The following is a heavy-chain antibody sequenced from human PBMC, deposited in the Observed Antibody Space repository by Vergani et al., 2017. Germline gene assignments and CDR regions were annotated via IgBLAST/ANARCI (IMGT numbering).Heavy chain of an antibody. D-gene: IGHD2-15*01. CDR1: GGSISSYY. CDR2: IYYSGST. CDR3: ARGPPLFCSGYYYYYGMDV. Sequence: QVQLQESGPGLVKPSETLSLTCTVSGGSISSYYWSWIRQPPGKGLEWIGYIYYSGSTNYNPSLKSRVTISVDTSKNQFSLKLSSVTAADTAVYYCARGPPLFCSGYYYYYGMDVWGQGTTVTVSS. V-gene: IGHV4-59*01. J-gene: IGHJ6*02.